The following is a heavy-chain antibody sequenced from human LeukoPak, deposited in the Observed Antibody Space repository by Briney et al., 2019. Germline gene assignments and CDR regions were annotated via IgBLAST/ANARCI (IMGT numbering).Heavy chain of an antibody. J-gene: IGHJ4*02. V-gene: IGHV3-9*01. Sequence: PGGSLRLSCAASGFTFDDYAMHWVRQAPGKGLEWVSGISWNSGSIGYADSVKGRFTISRDNAKNSLYLQMNSLRAEDTALYYCAKGSSYDSSGYYDYWGQGTLVTVSS. CDR2: ISWNSGSI. CDR1: GFTFDDYA. D-gene: IGHD3-22*01. CDR3: AKGSSYDSSGYYDY.